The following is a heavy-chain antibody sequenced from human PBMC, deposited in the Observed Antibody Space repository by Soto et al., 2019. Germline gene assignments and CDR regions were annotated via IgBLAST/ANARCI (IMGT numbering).Heavy chain of an antibody. D-gene: IGHD2-8*01. CDR2: ISTYTGNT. Sequence: QVQLAQSGPEVKTPGASVKDSCKASGYTYTNYGLSWVRQAPGQGLEWMGWISTYTGNTDYAKKFQDRANLSIDKSTSTGYMEVRSLRSGDTANDYCARDNGDSRPSLSDYRGQGTVVTVSS. CDR3: ARDNGDSRPSLSDY. J-gene: IGHJ4*02. V-gene: IGHV1-18*04. CDR1: GYTYTNYG.